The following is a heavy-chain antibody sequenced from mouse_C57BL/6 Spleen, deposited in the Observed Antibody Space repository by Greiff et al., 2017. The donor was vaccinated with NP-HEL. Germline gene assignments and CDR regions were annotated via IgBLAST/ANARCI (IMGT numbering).Heavy chain of an antibody. CDR1: GFTFSDYG. J-gene: IGHJ4*01. CDR3: AREGFTTAVSMDY. CDR2: ISSGSSTI. D-gene: IGHD1-1*01. Sequence: EVQVVESGGGLVKPGGSLKLSCAASGFTFSDYGMHWVRQAPEKGLEWVAYISSGSSTIYYADTVKGRFTISRDNAKNTRFLQMTSLRSEDTAMYYCAREGFTTAVSMDYWGQGTSVTVSS. V-gene: IGHV5-17*01.